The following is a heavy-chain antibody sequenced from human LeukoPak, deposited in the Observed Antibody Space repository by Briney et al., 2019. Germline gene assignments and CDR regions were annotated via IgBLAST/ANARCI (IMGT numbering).Heavy chain of an antibody. CDR3: ARGAAFYGRYYYYYMDV. D-gene: IGHD4-17*01. J-gene: IGHJ6*03. CDR1: GGSMISHY. CDR2: ISHIGST. Sequence: PSETLSLTCTVSGGSMISHYWSWIRQPPGKALEWLGYISHIGSTNYSPSLKSRVTISVDTSKNQFSLKLSSVTAADTAVYYCARGAAFYGRYYYYYMDVWGKGTTVTVSS. V-gene: IGHV4-59*11.